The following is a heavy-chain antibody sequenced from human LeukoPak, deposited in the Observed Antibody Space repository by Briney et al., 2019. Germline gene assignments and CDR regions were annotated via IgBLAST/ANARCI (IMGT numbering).Heavy chain of an antibody. J-gene: IGHJ3*02. Sequence: GESLKISCKGSGYSFTSYWIGWVRQMPGKGLEWMGIIYPGDSDTRYSPSFQGQVTISADKSISTAYLQWSSLKASDTAMYYCGRQGSAVFGVVTLNDAFDIWGQGTMVTVSS. CDR3: GRQGSAVFGVVTLNDAFDI. D-gene: IGHD3-3*01. V-gene: IGHV5-51*01. CDR2: IYPGDSDT. CDR1: GYSFTSYW.